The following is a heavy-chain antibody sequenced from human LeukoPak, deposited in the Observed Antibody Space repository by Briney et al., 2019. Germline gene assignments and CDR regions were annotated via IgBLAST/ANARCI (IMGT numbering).Heavy chain of an antibody. CDR2: ISDDGSDK. CDR3: ARDWVDY. J-gene: IGHJ4*02. V-gene: IGHV3-30*04. Sequence: GGSLRLSCAASGFTFSSFAMHWVRQAPGKGLEWVADISDDGSDKYYADSVKGRFTISRDNSKNTLYLQMNSLRAEDTAVCYCARDWVDYWGQGTLVTVSS. D-gene: IGHD3-16*01. CDR1: GFTFSSFA.